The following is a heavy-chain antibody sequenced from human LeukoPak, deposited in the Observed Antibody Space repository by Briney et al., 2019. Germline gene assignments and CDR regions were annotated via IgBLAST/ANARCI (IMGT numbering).Heavy chain of an antibody. CDR2: IEQDGSEK. J-gene: IGHJ4*02. D-gene: IGHD7-27*01. CDR1: GFTFSSYW. V-gene: IGHV3-7*01. CDR3: ASLGRLRTAYFDY. Sequence: PGGSLRLSCAASGFTFSSYWMSWVRQAPGKGLEWVANIEQDGSEKYYVDSVKGRFTISRDNAKNSLYLQMNSLRAEDTAVYYCASLGRLRTAYFDYWGQGTLVTVSS.